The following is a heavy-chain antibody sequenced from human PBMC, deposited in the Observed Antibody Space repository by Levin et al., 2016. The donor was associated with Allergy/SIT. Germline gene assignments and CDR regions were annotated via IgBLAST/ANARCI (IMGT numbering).Heavy chain of an antibody. CDR3: ARHELDLRRDALDI. J-gene: IGHJ3*02. CDR1: GGSISSYF. CDR2: IYNSGGT. V-gene: IGHV4-59*08. D-gene: IGHD1-7*01. Sequence: SETLSLTCTVSGGSISSYFWSWIRQSPGKGLQWIGDIYNSGGTSYNPSLKSRVTISVDTSKKEVSLKLSSVTAADTAVYYCARHELDLRRDALDIWGQGTVVTVSS.